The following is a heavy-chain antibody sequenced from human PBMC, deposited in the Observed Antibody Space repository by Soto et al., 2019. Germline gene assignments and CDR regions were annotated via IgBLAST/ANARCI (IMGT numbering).Heavy chain of an antibody. Sequence: QVQLVQSGAEVKKPGSSVKVSCKASGGTFSSYAISWVRQAPGQGLEWMGGIIPIFGTANYAQKFQGRVTITADESTSTAYMELSSLRSEDSAVYYCARGIAAAGVSWYFDLWGRGTLVTVSS. CDR2: IIPIFGTA. CDR1: GGTFSSYA. D-gene: IGHD6-13*01. CDR3: ARGIAAAGVSWYFDL. V-gene: IGHV1-69*12. J-gene: IGHJ2*01.